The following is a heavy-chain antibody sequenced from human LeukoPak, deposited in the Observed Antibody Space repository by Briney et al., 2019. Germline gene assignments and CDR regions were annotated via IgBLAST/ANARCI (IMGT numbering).Heavy chain of an antibody. CDR2: LLYDGNTK. Sequence: WGSLRLSCAASGFSLSNYGMHWVRQAPGKGLEWVAALLYDGNTKHYADSVRGRFTISRDISKNTFYVQMNSLTAEDTAVYYCARDHRPEIQYYYMDIWGKGTTVGVSS. V-gene: IGHV3-33*01. D-gene: IGHD1-14*01. J-gene: IGHJ6*03. CDR3: ARDHRPEIQYYYMDI. CDR1: GFSLSNYG.